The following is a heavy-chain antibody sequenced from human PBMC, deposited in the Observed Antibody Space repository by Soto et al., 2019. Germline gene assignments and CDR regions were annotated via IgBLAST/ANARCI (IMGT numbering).Heavy chain of an antibody. CDR2: INHSGST. CDR3: ARGRIYYYYYMDV. V-gene: IGHV4-34*01. Sequence: SETLSLTCAVYGGSFSGYYWSWIRQPPGKGLEWIGEINHSGSTNYNPSLKSRVTISVDTSKNQFSLKLSSVTAADTAVYYCARGRIYYYYYMDVWGKGTTVTVSS. J-gene: IGHJ6*03. CDR1: GGSFSGYY. D-gene: IGHD2-15*01.